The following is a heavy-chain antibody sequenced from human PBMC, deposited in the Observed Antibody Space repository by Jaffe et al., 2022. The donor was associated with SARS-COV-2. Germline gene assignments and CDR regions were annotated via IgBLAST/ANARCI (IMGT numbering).Heavy chain of an antibody. Sequence: QVQLVQSGAEVKKPGASVKVSCKASGYTFTGYYMHWVRQAPGQGLEWMGWINPNSGGTNYAQKFQGRVTMTRDTSISTAYMELSRLRSDDTAVYYCARGANVLLWFGELHWFDPWGQGTLVTVSS. CDR3: ARGANVLLWFGELHWFDP. D-gene: IGHD3-10*01. CDR1: GYTFTGYY. V-gene: IGHV1-2*02. J-gene: IGHJ5*02. CDR2: INPNSGGT.